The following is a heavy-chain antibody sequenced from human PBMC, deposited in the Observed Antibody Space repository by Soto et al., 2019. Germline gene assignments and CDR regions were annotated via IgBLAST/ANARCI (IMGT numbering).Heavy chain of an antibody. CDR2: ISGSGAPT. D-gene: IGHD3-16*01. Sequence: EVQLLESGGGLVQPGGSLRLSCAASRPPPSHSPTTWPPHAPRKALQWVSTISGSGAPTHYADSVKGRFGISRDNSNNMLFLEINSLKDEDTAVYYCTREASSWGFAFDLWGQGTRVAVSS. J-gene: IGHJ3*01. V-gene: IGHV3-23*01. CDR3: TREASSWGFAFDL. CDR1: RPPPSHSP.